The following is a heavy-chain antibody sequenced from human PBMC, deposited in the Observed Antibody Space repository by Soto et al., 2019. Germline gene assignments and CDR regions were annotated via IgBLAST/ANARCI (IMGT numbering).Heavy chain of an antibody. V-gene: IGHV4-59*01. D-gene: IGHD6-19*01. CDR1: GGSISSYY. J-gene: IGHJ4*02. CDR3: ARARTSAAVDLDY. CDR2: IYSTGNT. Sequence: SETLSLTCTVSGGSISSYYWSWIRQPPGKGLEWIGYIYSTGNTNYNPSLKSRVTISVDTSKNQFSLKLTSLTAAETAVYYWARARTSAAVDLDYWGQGTLVTVSS.